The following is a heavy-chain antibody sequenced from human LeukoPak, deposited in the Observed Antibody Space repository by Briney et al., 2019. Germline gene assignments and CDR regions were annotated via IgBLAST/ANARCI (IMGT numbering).Heavy chain of an antibody. CDR2: ISYDCTNK. V-gene: IGHV3-30*18. Sequence: PGGSLRLSCAASGFTFSNYAMHWVRQAPGKGLEWVAVISYDCTNKYYPDSVKSRFTISRDNSYNTLYLQVDSLAAEDTAVYYCGKESTYYYYYGMHVWGQGTTVTVSS. CDR3: GKESTYYYYYGMHV. J-gene: IGHJ6*02. CDR1: GFTFSNYA.